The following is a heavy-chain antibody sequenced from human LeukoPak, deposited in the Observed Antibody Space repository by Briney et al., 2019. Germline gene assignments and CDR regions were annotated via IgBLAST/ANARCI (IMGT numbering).Heavy chain of an antibody. Sequence: GGSLRLSCTASGFTFGDYAMSWFRQAPGKGLEWVGFIRSKAYGGTTEYAASVKGRFTISRDDSKSIAYLQMNSLKTEDTAVYYCTRDRVWFGGKLFDYWGQGTLVTVSS. CDR3: TRDRVWFGGKLFDY. CDR1: GFTFGDYA. D-gene: IGHD3-10*01. CDR2: IRSKAYGGTT. J-gene: IGHJ4*02. V-gene: IGHV3-49*03.